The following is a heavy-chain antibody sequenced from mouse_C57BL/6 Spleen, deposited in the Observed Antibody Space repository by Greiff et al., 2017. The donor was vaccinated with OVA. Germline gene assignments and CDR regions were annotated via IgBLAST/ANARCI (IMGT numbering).Heavy chain of an antibody. CDR2: IDPSDSYT. CDR3: ARGILPRGYAMDY. CDR1: GYTFTSYW. Sequence: QVQLQQPGAERVRPGTSVKLSCKASGYTFTSYWMHWVKQRPGQGLEWIGVIDPSDSYTNYNQKFKGKATLTVDTSSSTAYMQLSSLTSEDSAVYYCARGILPRGYAMDYWGQGTSVTVSS. V-gene: IGHV1-59*01. J-gene: IGHJ4*01. D-gene: IGHD1-1*01.